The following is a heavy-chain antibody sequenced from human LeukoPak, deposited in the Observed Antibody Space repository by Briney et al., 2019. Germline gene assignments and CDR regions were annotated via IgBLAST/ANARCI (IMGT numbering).Heavy chain of an antibody. CDR3: AGGVSNGVLVAPSDY. Sequence: PSETLSLTCAVYGVSFSCYYWSWLRQPPGKGLEWIGEINHSGSTNYNPSLKSRVTISVDTSRNQFSLKLSSVTAADTAVYYCAGGVSNGVLVAPSDYWGQGTLVTVSS. V-gene: IGHV4-34*01. J-gene: IGHJ4*02. CDR2: INHSGST. D-gene: IGHD2-15*01. CDR1: GVSFSCYY.